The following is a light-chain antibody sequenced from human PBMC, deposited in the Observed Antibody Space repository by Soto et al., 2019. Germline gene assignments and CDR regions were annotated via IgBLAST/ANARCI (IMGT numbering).Light chain of an antibody. CDR3: ASWDDSLNGHV. J-gene: IGLJ1*01. V-gene: IGLV1-44*01. CDR2: SND. CDR1: SSNIASNT. Sequence: QSVLTQPPSASGTPGQRVTVSCSGSSSNIASNTVNWYQQLPGTAPKLLIYSNDQRPSGVPDRFSASKSGTSASLAISGLQYEDEADYYCASWDDSLNGHVFGTGTKVTVL.